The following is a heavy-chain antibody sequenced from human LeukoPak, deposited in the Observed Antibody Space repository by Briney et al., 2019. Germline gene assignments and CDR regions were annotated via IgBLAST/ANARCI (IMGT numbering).Heavy chain of an antibody. CDR1: AFTFSSYG. D-gene: IGHD4-17*01. CDR2: IWYDGSNK. J-gene: IGHJ4*02. V-gene: IGHV3-33*01. CDR3: ARVRVTTVTTGPFDY. Sequence: QSGGSLRLSCAASAFTFSSYGMQWVRQAPGKGLGWVAVIWYDGSNKYYADSVKGRFTISRDNSKNTLYLQMNSMRAEDTAVYYCARVRVTTVTTGPFDYWGQGTLVTVSS.